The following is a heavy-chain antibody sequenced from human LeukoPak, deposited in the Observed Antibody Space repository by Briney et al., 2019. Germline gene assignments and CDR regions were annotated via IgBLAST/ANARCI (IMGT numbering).Heavy chain of an antibody. D-gene: IGHD6-13*01. CDR2: IIPILGIA. Sequence: ASVKVSCKASGGTFSSYAISWVRQAPGQGLEWMGRIIPILGIANYAQKFQGRVTITADKSTSTAYMELSSLRPEDTAVYYCATDRIAAAGLFDYWGQGTLVTVSS. CDR3: ATDRIAAAGLFDY. J-gene: IGHJ4*02. V-gene: IGHV1-69*04. CDR1: GGTFSSYA.